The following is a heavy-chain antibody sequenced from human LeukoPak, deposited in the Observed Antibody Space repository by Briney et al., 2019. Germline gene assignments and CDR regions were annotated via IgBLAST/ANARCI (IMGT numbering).Heavy chain of an antibody. J-gene: IGHJ4*02. CDR1: GYTFTSYG. D-gene: IGHD3-10*01. V-gene: IGHV1-2*02. Sequence: ASVKVSCKASGYTFTSYGISWVRQAPGQGLEWMGWINPNSGGTNYAQKFQGRVTMTRDTSISTAYMELSRLRSDDTAVYYCARDASGSSCDYWGQGTLVTVSS. CDR3: ARDASGSSCDY. CDR2: INPNSGGT.